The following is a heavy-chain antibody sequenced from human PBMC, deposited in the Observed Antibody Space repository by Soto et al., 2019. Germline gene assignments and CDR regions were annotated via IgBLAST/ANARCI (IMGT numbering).Heavy chain of an antibody. CDR3: ARHNGPLYVGYYYDMDV. D-gene: IGHD3-16*01. CDR1: GGSIRSSSYY. Sequence: SETLSLTCTLTGGSIRSSSYYWGWIRQPPGKGLQWIGSIYYSGYTYYNPSLKSRVTISADTSKNQFSLKLSSVTAADTAVYYCARHNGPLYVGYYYDMDVWCQGTTVT. J-gene: IGHJ6*02. V-gene: IGHV4-39*01. CDR2: IYYSGYT.